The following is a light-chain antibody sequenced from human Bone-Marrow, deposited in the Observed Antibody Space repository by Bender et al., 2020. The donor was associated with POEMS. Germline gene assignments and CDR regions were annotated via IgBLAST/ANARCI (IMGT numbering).Light chain of an antibody. CDR1: NIENYF. V-gene: IGLV3-21*02. CDR3: QVWDTSTNHVV. J-gene: IGLJ2*01. Sequence: VSVAPGQTARITCGGNNIENYFVHWYQQRPGQAPVLLVYADSDRPSGNPERFSGSNSGNTATLTISRVEVGDEADYYCQVWDTSTNHVVFGGGTKLTVL. CDR2: ADS.